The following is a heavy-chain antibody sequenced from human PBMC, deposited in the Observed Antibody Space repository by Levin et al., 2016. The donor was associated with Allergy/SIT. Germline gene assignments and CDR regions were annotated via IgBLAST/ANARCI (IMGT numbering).Heavy chain of an antibody. D-gene: IGHD2-2*01. J-gene: IGHJ6*03. CDR3: ARLRGYCSSTSCLNYYMDV. CDR2: IYYSGST. V-gene: IGHV4-39*01. CDR1: GGFISSSSYY. Sequence: SETLRLSCTVSGGFISSSSYYWGWIRQPPGKGLEWIGSIYYSGSTYYNPSLKSRVTISVDTSKNQFSLKLSSVTAADTAVYYCARLRGYCSSTSCLNYYMDVWGKGTTVTVSS.